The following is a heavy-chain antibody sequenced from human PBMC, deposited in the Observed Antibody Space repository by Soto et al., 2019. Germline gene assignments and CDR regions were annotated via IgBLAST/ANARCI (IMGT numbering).Heavy chain of an antibody. CDR1: GFTFSSYG. J-gene: IGHJ4*02. V-gene: IGHV3-30*18. CDR2: ISYDGSNK. D-gene: IGHD6-19*01. Sequence: PGGSLRLSCAASGFTFSSYGMHWVRQAPGKGLEWVAVISYDGSNKYYADSVKGRFTISRYNSKNTLYLQMNSLRAEDTAVYYCAKDAGPPYSSGWYANYWGQGTLVTVSS. CDR3: AKDAGPPYSSGWYANY.